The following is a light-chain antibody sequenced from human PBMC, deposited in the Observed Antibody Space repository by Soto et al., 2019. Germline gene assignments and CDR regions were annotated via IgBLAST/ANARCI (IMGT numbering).Light chain of an antibody. J-gene: IGLJ2*01. CDR2: EVS. Sequence: QSALTQPASVSGSPGQSITISCTGTSSDVGRYNFVSWYQQHPDKAPKLMIYEVSNRPSGISYRFSGSKSGNTASLTIFGLQAEDEADYYCGSYRGSGTLVLFGGGTKVTVL. V-gene: IGLV2-14*01. CDR3: GSYRGSGTLVL. CDR1: SSDVGRYNF.